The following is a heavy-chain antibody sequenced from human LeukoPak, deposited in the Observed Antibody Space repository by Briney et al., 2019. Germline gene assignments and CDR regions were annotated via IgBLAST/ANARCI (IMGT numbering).Heavy chain of an antibody. Sequence: GGSLRLSCAASGFTFSDYYMTWIRQAPGRGLEWVSYISGGSTYTNYADSVKGRFTISRDNAKSSLYLQMNTLRADDTAVYYCARSLGEAVGNWFDPWGQGTLVTVYS. J-gene: IGHJ5*02. V-gene: IGHV3-11*03. D-gene: IGHD6-13*01. CDR2: ISGGSTYT. CDR1: GFTFSDYY. CDR3: ARSLGEAVGNWFDP.